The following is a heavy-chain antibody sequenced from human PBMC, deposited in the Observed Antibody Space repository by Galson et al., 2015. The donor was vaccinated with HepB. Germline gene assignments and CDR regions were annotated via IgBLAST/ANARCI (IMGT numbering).Heavy chain of an antibody. Sequence: SLRLSCAASGFTFSSYAMSWVRQAPGKGLEWVSAISGDGDNTIYADSVKGRFTISRDNAKNTLFLQMNGLRVDDTAVYYCARGYCGGDCYSMWGYNYYGMDVWGQGTTVTVSS. D-gene: IGHD2-21*02. J-gene: IGHJ6*02. CDR1: GFTFSSYA. CDR2: ISGDGDNT. V-gene: IGHV3-23*01. CDR3: ARGYCGGDCYSMWGYNYYGMDV.